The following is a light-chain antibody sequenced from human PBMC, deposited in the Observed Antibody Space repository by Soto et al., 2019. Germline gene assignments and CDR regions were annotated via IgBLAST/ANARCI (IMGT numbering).Light chain of an antibody. CDR3: QTWGTGIRI. CDR1: RGHSSYA. Sequence: QLVLTQSPSASASPGASVKLTCTLSRGHSSYAIAWYQQQAEKGPRYLMKLNSDGSHSKGDGIPDRSSGSSSGAERYLTISSLQSEDEADYYCQTWGTGIRIFGGGTKLTVL. V-gene: IGLV4-69*01. J-gene: IGLJ2*01. CDR2: LNSDGSH.